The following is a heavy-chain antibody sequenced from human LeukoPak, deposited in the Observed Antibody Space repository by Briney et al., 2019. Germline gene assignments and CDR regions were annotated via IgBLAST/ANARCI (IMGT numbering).Heavy chain of an antibody. D-gene: IGHD6-6*01. CDR2: IFYTGNT. V-gene: IGHV4-39*07. CDR3: ARVNIASRRAFDI. CDR1: GGSISTNNYY. Sequence: SETLSLTCNVSGGSISTNNYYWGWLRQPPGKGLGWIGIIFYTGNTYYNPSLKSRVTLSLDTSKNQFSLKMTSATAADTAVYYCARVNIASRRAFDIWGHGTTVTVSS. J-gene: IGHJ3*02.